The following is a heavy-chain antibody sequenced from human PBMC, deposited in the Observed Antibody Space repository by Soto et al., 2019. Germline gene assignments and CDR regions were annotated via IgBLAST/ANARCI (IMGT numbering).Heavy chain of an antibody. CDR2: ILYDGSNK. J-gene: IGHJ4*02. Sequence: GGSLRLSCAASGFTFSSYAMSWVRQAPGKGLEWVAVILYDGSNKYYADSVKGRFTISRDNSENTLYLQMNSLRAEDTAVYYCARAVGPFDYWGQGTLVTVSS. CDR3: ARAVGPFDY. V-gene: IGHV3-33*08. CDR1: GFTFSSYA. D-gene: IGHD1-26*01.